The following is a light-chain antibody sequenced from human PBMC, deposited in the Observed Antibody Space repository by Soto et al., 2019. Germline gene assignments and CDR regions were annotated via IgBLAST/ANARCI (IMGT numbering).Light chain of an antibody. Sequence: QSALTQPASVSGSPGQSITISCTGTSSDVGSYNLVSWYQQHPGKAPKLMIYEVSKRPSGVSNRFSGSKSGNTASLTISGLQAEDEAEYYCCSYAGSRTYVFGTGTKVTVL. CDR3: CSYAGSRTYV. CDR2: EVS. V-gene: IGLV2-23*02. CDR1: SSDVGSYNL. J-gene: IGLJ1*01.